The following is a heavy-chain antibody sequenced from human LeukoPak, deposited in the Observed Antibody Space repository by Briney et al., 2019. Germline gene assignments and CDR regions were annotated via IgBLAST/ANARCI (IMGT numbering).Heavy chain of an antibody. CDR1: GGSISSYY. J-gene: IGHJ4*02. Sequence: SETLSLTCTVSGGSISSYYWSWIRQPPGKGLEWIGYIYYSGSTNYNPSLKSRVTISVDTSKNQFSLKLSSVTAADTAVYYCASQWLRSYYFDYWGQGTLVTVSS. CDR2: IYYSGST. CDR3: ASQWLRSYYFDY. D-gene: IGHD5-12*01. V-gene: IGHV4-59*12.